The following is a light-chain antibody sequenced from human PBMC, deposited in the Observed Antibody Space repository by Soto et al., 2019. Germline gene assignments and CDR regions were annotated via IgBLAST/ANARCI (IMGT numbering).Light chain of an antibody. CDR2: EVS. J-gene: IGLJ2*01. V-gene: IGLV2-14*01. CDR3: SSYTSSSTLEVV. Sequence: QSALTQPASVSGSPGQSITISCTGTSSDVGGYNYVSRYQQHPGKAPKLMIYEVSNRPSGVSNRFSGSKSGNTASLTISGLQAEDEADYYCSSYTSSSTLEVVFGGGTKLTVL. CDR1: SSDVGGYNY.